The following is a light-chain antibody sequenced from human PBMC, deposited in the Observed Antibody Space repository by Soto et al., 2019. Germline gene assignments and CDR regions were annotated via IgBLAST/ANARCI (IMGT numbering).Light chain of an antibody. J-gene: IGKJ2*01. CDR3: QQYGDSPPNT. CDR2: AAS. Sequence: EIVLTQSPGTLSLSPGESATLSCRASQSVNSRFFAWYHHKPGQAPRLLIYAASTRATGIPDRFSGSASGTDFTLTISRLEPEDFAVYYCQQYGDSPPNTFGQGTKLEIK. V-gene: IGKV3-20*01. CDR1: QSVNSRF.